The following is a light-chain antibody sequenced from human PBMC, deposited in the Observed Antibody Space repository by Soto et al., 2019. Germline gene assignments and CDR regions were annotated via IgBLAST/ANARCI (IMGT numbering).Light chain of an antibody. CDR1: SSDVGGYNY. CDR2: DVT. V-gene: IGLV2-11*01. CDR3: CSYAGTYSLYV. Sequence: QSALTQPRSVSGSPGQSVTISCIGTSSDVGGYNYVSWYQQHPGKAPKLIIYDVTRRPSGVPDRFSGSKSGNTASLTISGLQAEDEADYYCCSYAGTYSLYVFGTGTKVTVL. J-gene: IGLJ1*01.